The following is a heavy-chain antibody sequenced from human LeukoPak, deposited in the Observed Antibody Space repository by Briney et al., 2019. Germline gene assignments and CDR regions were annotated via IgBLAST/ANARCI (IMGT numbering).Heavy chain of an antibody. J-gene: IGHJ4*02. CDR2: IYYSGIT. CDR1: GGSISSSNYY. Sequence: SETLPLTCTVSGGSISSSNYYWGWIRQPPGKGLEWIGSIYYSGITYYNPSLKSRVTISVETSNNQFSLKLSSVTAADTALYYCARLLIYCSSTSCHFDYWGQGTLVTVSS. D-gene: IGHD2-2*01. V-gene: IGHV4-39*01. CDR3: ARLLIYCSSTSCHFDY.